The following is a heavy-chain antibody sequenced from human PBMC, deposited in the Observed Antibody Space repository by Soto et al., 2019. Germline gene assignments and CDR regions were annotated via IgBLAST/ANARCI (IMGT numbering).Heavy chain of an antibody. J-gene: IGHJ4*02. V-gene: IGHV2-5*02. CDR2: IYWDDDK. D-gene: IGHD6-13*01. CDR1: GFSLSTSEVG. CDR3: AHTRRYSSSWYSFAY. Sequence: QITLKESGPTLVKPTQTLTLTCTFSGFSLSTSEVGVGWIRQPTGKALEWLALIYWDDDKRYSPSLKIRLNITNDPSKNQLVLTMTNMDPVDTATYYCAHTRRYSSSWYSFAYGGQGTLVTVSS.